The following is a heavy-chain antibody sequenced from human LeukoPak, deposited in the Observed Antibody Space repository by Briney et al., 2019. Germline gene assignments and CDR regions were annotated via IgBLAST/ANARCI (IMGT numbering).Heavy chain of an antibody. CDR3: TNMVRGALGAFDI. J-gene: IGHJ3*02. CDR2: IWYDGSNK. D-gene: IGHD3-10*01. CDR1: GFTFSSYG. V-gene: IGHV3-33*06. Sequence: PGRSLRLSCAASGFTFSSYGMHWVRQAPGKGLEWVAVIWYDGSNKYYADSVKGRFTISRDNSKNTLYLQMNSLRAEDTAVYYCTNMVRGALGAFDIWGQGTMVTVSS.